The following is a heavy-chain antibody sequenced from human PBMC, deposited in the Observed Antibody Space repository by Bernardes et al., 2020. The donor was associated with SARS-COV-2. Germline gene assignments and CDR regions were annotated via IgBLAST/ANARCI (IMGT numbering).Heavy chain of an antibody. V-gene: IGHV4-59*08. CDR3: AGADSYYSSGYFH. Sequence: SETLSLTCAVSGASMSSYYWSWIRQPPGKGLEWIGYIYSSGSTNYSPSLKSRVTISVDTSKKQFSLKLTSVTAADTAIYYCAGADSYYSSGYFHWGQGTLVAVSS. CDR1: GASMSSYY. J-gene: IGHJ4*02. D-gene: IGHD3-22*01. CDR2: IYSSGST.